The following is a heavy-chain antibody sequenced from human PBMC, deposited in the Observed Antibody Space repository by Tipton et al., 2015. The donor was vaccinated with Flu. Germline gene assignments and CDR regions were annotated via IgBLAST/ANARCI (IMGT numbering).Heavy chain of an antibody. CDR2: IYTSGNT. CDR3: ARDDGDYGSETYHYYYGMDV. Sequence: TLSLTCTVSGGSINSYYWSWIRQPAGKGLEWIGRIYTSGNTNYNPSLKTRVTISVDTSKNQFSLRLTSVTAADTAVYYCARDDGDYGSETYHYYYGMDVWGQGTTVTVSS. V-gene: IGHV4-4*07. D-gene: IGHD3-10*01. J-gene: IGHJ6*02. CDR1: GGSINSYY.